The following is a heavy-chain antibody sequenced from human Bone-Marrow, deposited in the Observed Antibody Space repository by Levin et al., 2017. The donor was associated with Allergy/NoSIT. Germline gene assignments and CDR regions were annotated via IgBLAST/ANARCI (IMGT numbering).Heavy chain of an antibody. D-gene: IGHD2-21*02. J-gene: IGHJ6*02. CDR3: TTDVRDEFYYGMDV. CDR2: FDPEDDET. CDR1: GHTLSGMS. V-gene: IGHV1-24*01. Sequence: ASVKVPCRVSGHTLSGMSVHWVRQAPEKGLEWMGGFDPEDDETIYSDKLEGRITMTEDTSTDTAYMELRSLTSEDTAVYYCTTDVRDEFYYGMDVWGQGTTVIVSS.